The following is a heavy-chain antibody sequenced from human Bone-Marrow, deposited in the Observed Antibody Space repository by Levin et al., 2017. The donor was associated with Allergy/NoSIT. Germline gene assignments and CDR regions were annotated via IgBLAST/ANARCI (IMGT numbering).Heavy chain of an antibody. Sequence: SETLSLTCTVSGGSISGGGYYWNWIRQHPGKGLEWIGYFYSSGSTYYSPSLKSRVTISVDTSKKQLSLKLSSVTAADTAVYYCARGTRTIFGVIYFDYWGQGTLVTVSS. CDR3: ARGTRTIFGVIYFDY. V-gene: IGHV4-31*03. D-gene: IGHD3-3*01. CDR2: FYSSGST. CDR1: GGSISGGGYY. J-gene: IGHJ4*02.